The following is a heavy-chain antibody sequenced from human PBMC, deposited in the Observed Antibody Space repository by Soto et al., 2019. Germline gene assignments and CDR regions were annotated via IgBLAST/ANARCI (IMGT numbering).Heavy chain of an antibody. J-gene: IGHJ6*03. CDR2: IYYSGST. CDR1: GGSISSGGYY. Sequence: TSETLSLTCTVSGGSISSGGYYWSWIRQHPGKGLEWIGYIYYSGSTYYNPSLKSRVTISVDTSKNQFSLKLSSVTAADTAVYYCARYSGYDSYYYYYMDVWGKGTTVTVSS. CDR3: ARYSGYDSYYYYYMDV. D-gene: IGHD5-12*01. V-gene: IGHV4-31*03.